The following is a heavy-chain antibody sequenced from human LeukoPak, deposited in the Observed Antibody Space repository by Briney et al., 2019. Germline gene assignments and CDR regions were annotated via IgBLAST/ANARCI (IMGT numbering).Heavy chain of an antibody. CDR3: ARVDILTGYTFDY. CDR2: IYYSGST. Sequence: PSETLSLTCTVSGGSISSYYWSWIRQPPGKGLEWIGYIYYSGSTNYNPPLKSRVTISVDTSKNQFSLKLSSVTAADTAVYYCARVDILTGYTFDYWGQGTLVTVSS. D-gene: IGHD3-9*01. CDR1: GGSISSYY. V-gene: IGHV4-59*01. J-gene: IGHJ4*02.